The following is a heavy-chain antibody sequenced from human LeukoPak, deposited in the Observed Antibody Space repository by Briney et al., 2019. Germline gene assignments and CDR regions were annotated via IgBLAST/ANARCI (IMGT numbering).Heavy chain of an antibody. V-gene: IGHV3-21*01. D-gene: IGHD3-3*01. J-gene: IGHJ4*02. CDR3: ARGVPYDSWSGPHYSDY. CDR2: ISSSSSYI. Sequence: GGSLRLSCAASGFTFSSHSMNWVRQAPGKGLEWVSSISSSSSYIYYADSVKGRFTISRDSAKNSLYLQMNSLRAEDTAVYYCARGVPYDSWSGPHYSDYWGQGTLVTVSS. CDR1: GFTFSSHS.